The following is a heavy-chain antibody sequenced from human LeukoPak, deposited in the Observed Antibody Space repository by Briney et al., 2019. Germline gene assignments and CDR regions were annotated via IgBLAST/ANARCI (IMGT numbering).Heavy chain of an antibody. Sequence: ASETLSLTCTVSGGSISSYYWSWIRQPPGKGLEWIGYIYYSGSTNYNPSLKSRVTISVDTSKNQFSLKLSSVTAADTAVYYCASTSAGYSSGWYGDAFDIWGQGTMVTVSS. J-gene: IGHJ3*02. D-gene: IGHD6-19*01. CDR2: IYYSGST. CDR3: ASTSAGYSSGWYGDAFDI. CDR1: GGSISSYY. V-gene: IGHV4-59*08.